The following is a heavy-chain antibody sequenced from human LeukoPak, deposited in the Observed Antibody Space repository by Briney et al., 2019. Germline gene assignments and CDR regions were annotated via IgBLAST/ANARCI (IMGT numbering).Heavy chain of an antibody. Sequence: GASLKISCKGSGYSFTSYWIGWVRHMPGKGLEWMGIIYPGDSDTTYSPSFQGQVTISADKSISTAYLQWSSLKASDTAMYYCARHNSSGLAAAFDYWGQGTLVTVSS. V-gene: IGHV5-51*01. J-gene: IGHJ4*02. CDR2: IYPGDSDT. D-gene: IGHD6-19*01. CDR3: ARHNSSGLAAAFDY. CDR1: GYSFTSYW.